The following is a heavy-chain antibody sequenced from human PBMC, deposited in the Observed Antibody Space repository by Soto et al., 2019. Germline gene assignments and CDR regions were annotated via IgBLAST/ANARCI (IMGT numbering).Heavy chain of an antibody. Sequence: QVQLQESGPGLVKPSETLSLSCTVSGGSISSYYWSWFRQSPGKRMEWIGYVHHSWGSSYNPSLQSRVAISLDTPKSQFSLKVTSVTATDTPVYYCARQGFGPLHGLVDVWGQGTTVTVSS. J-gene: IGHJ6*02. CDR3: ARQGFGPLHGLVDV. CDR2: VHHSWGS. V-gene: IGHV4-59*08. CDR1: GGSISSYY. D-gene: IGHD3-10*01.